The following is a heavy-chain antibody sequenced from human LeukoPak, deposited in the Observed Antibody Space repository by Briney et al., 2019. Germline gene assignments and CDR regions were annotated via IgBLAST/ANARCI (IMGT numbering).Heavy chain of an antibody. V-gene: IGHV4-31*03. Sequence: PSETLSLTCTVSGGSISSGGYYWSWIRQHPGKGLEWIGYIYYSGSTYYSPSLKSRVTISVDTSKNQFSLKLSSVTAADTAVYYCARGFWNYASLGLHNWFDPWGQGTLVTVSS. CDR3: ARGFWNYASLGLHNWFDP. CDR1: GGSISSGGYY. CDR2: IYYSGST. D-gene: IGHD1-7*01. J-gene: IGHJ5*02.